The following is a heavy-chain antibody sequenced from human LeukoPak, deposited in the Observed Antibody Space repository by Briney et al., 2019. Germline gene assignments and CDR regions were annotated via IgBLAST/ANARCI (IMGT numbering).Heavy chain of an antibody. D-gene: IGHD3-22*01. V-gene: IGHV3-21*01. CDR3: ARDRWGGDYYDSSGPLDY. CDR2: ISSSSSYI. Sequence: GGSLRLSCAASGFTFSSYSMNWVRQAPGKGLEWVSSISSSSSYIYYADSVKGRFTISRDNAKNSLYLQMNSLRAEDTAVYYCARDRWGGDYYDSSGPLDYWGQGTLVTVSS. J-gene: IGHJ4*02. CDR1: GFTFSSYS.